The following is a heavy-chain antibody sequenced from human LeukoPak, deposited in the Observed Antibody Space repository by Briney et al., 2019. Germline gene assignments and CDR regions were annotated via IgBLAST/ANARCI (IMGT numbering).Heavy chain of an antibody. Sequence: GASVKVSCKASGYTFTSYGISWVRQAPGQGLEWMGWISAYNGNTNYAQKLQGRVTMTTDTSTSTAYMELRSLRSDDTAVYYCARELAAAGTVPYYFDYWGQGTLVTVSS. J-gene: IGHJ4*02. CDR3: ARELAAAGTVPYYFDY. CDR1: GYTFTSYG. CDR2: ISAYNGNT. V-gene: IGHV1-18*01. D-gene: IGHD6-13*01.